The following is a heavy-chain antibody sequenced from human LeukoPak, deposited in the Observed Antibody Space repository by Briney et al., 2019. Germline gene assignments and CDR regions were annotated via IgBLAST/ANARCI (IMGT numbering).Heavy chain of an antibody. Sequence: GGSPRLSCAASGFTFSSQAMSWVRQAPGKGLEWVAVISYDGSNKYYADSVKGRLTISRDNSKNTLYLQMNSLRAEDTAVYYCARDPGYEYYFDYWGQGTLVTVSS. V-gene: IGHV3-30-3*01. CDR2: ISYDGSNK. CDR3: ARDPGYEYYFDY. D-gene: IGHD5-12*01. J-gene: IGHJ4*02. CDR1: GFTFSSQA.